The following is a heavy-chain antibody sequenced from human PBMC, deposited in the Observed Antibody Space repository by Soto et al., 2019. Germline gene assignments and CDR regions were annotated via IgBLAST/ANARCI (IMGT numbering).Heavy chain of an antibody. CDR2: INHSGST. V-gene: IGHV4-34*01. J-gene: IGHJ5*02. CDR3: ATLGYCSSTSCYDPPFDP. CDR1: GGSFSGYY. Sequence: QVQLQQWGAGLLKPSETLSLTCAVYGGSFSGYYWSWIRQPPGKGLEWIGEINHSGSTNYNPSLKSRVTISVDTSKNQLSLKLSSVTAADTAVYYCATLGYCSSTSCYDPPFDPWGQGTLVTVSS. D-gene: IGHD2-2*01.